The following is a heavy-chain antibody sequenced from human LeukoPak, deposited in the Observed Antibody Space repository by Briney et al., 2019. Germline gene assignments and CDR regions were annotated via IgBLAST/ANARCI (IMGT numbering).Heavy chain of an antibody. J-gene: IGHJ4*02. CDR1: GGSISSSSYY. CDR2: IYYSGST. V-gene: IGHV4-61*01. CDR3: ARDGQGLFDY. Sequence: PSETLSLTCTVSGGSISSSSYYWSWIRQPPGKGLEWIGYIYYSGSTNYNPSLKSRVTISVDTSKNQFSLKLSSVTAADTAVYYCARDGQGLFDYWGQGTLVTVSS.